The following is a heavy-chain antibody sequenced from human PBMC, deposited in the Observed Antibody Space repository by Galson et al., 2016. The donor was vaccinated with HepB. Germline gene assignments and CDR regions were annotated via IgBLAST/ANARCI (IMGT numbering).Heavy chain of an antibody. J-gene: IGHJ3*02. V-gene: IGHV3-30-3*01. CDR3: VRGDEWEFLCCFDI. Sequence: SLRLSCAASGFTFITYSMHWVRQAPGKGLEWVAVISDDGHSKYFANSVKGRFTISRDNSKNTLYLQMNGLRAEDTALYYCVRGDEWEFLCCFDIWGQGTMVTVSS. CDR1: GFTFITYS. D-gene: IGHD1-26*01. CDR2: ISDDGHSK.